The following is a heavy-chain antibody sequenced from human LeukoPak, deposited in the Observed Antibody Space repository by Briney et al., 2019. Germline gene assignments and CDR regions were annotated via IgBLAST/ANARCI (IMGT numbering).Heavy chain of an antibody. CDR2: IYYSGST. CDR3: ARLDGSGSYYHFQH. D-gene: IGHD3-10*01. V-gene: IGHV4-59*08. CDR1: SGSISSYY. Sequence: SETLSLTCTVSSGSISSYYWSWIRQPPGKGLEWIGYIYYSGSTNYNPSLKSRVTISVDTSKNQFSLKLSSVTAADTAVYYCARLDGSGSYYHFQHWGQGTLVTVSS. J-gene: IGHJ1*01.